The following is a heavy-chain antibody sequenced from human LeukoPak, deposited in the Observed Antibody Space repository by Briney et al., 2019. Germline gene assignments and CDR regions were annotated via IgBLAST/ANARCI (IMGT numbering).Heavy chain of an antibody. CDR1: GFTFSDYY. CDR2: ISSGGSTI. V-gene: IGHV3-11*01. J-gene: IGHJ4*02. Sequence: GGSLRLSCAASGFTFSDYYMTWIRQTPGKGLEWVSFISSGGSTINYADSVKGRFTISRDNAKNSLYLQMNSLRAEDTAVYYWTRGTGAYSSGWGFDYWGQGTLVTVSS. CDR3: TRGTGAYSSGWGFDY. D-gene: IGHD6-19*01.